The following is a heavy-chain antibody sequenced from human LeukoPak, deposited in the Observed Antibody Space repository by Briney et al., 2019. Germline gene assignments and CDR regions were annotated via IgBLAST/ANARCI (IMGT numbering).Heavy chain of an antibody. J-gene: IGHJ4*02. V-gene: IGHV3-7*03. CDR1: GFTFSSYW. D-gene: IGHD4-17*01. CDR2: INQDGGQK. CDR3: ARDWFDGDYDRFDY. Sequence: GGSLRLSCAVSGFTFSSYWMSWFRQAPGKGLEWVANINQDGGQKFSVDSVKGRFTISRDNAKNSLSLQMNSLRVEDTAVYYCARDWFDGDYDRFDYWGQGTLVTVSS.